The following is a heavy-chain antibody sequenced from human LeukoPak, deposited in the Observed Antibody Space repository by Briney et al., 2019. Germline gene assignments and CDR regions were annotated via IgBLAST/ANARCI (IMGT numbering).Heavy chain of an antibody. CDR3: VKGHCSSSSCFPNYYYYMDV. Sequence: GGSLRLSCAGSGFIFDEYAMHRVRQAPGKGLEWVSGISWNSASIAYADSVKGRFTISRDNAKNLLFLQMTSLRAADTALYYCVKGHCSSSSCFPNYYYYMDVWGTGTTVTVSS. CDR2: ISWNSASI. CDR1: GFIFDEYA. D-gene: IGHD2-15*01. V-gene: IGHV3-9*01. J-gene: IGHJ6*03.